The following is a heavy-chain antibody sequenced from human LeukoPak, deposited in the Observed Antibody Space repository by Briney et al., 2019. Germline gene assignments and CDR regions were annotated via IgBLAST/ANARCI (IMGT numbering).Heavy chain of an antibody. CDR1: GFTFSNYK. D-gene: IGHD7-27*01. V-gene: IGHV3-23*01. J-gene: IGHJ4*02. Sequence: PGGSLRLSCAASGFTFSNYKMNWVRQAPGKGLEWVSSVSGSGGTTYYADSVKGRFAISRDSSENTLYLQMNSLRVEDTAVYYCAKDRPLNWGYYFDYWGQGTLVTVSS. CDR3: AKDRPLNWGYYFDY. CDR2: VSGSGGTT.